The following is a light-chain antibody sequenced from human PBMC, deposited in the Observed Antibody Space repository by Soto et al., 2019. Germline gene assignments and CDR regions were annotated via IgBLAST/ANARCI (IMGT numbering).Light chain of an antibody. J-gene: IGKJ2*01. V-gene: IGKV3-20*01. Sequence: EIVLTQSPGTLSLSPGERATLSCRASQSVSRSYLAWYQQKPGQAPRLLIYGASSRDTGIPDRFSGSGSGTDFTITISRREPEDCAVYYCQQYHSSPRYAFGQGTKLEIK. CDR1: QSVSRSY. CDR2: GAS. CDR3: QQYHSSPRYA.